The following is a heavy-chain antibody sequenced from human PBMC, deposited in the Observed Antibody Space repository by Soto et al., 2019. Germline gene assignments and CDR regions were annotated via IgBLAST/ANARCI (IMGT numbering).Heavy chain of an antibody. J-gene: IGHJ4*02. Sequence: EVQLVQSGGDLVQPGGSLRLSCVASGFTFSTYWMTWVRQAPGMGLEWVAGIKEDASEEDYVDSVKGRFSISRDNAKNSLYLQLNSLRAEDTAVYYSATAISSPFSNFASWGQGSLVTVSS. V-gene: IGHV3-7*01. CDR3: ATAISSPFSNFAS. CDR2: IKEDASEE. D-gene: IGHD2-2*01. CDR1: GFTFSTYW.